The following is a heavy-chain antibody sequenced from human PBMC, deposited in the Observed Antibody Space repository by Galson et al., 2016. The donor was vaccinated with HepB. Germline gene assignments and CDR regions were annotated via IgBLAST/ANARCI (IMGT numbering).Heavy chain of an antibody. V-gene: IGHV3-53*01. J-gene: IGHJ6*02. D-gene: IGHD3-10*01. CDR2: IYSGGST. CDR3: ARARPLRARNSMDV. CDR1: GFTVYNNY. Sequence: SLRLSCAASGFTVYNNYMWWVRQAPGKGLDWVSLIYSGGSTSYADSVKGRFTISRDSSKNTLFLQMNSLRAKDTAVYYCARARPLRARNSMDVWGQGTTVTVSS.